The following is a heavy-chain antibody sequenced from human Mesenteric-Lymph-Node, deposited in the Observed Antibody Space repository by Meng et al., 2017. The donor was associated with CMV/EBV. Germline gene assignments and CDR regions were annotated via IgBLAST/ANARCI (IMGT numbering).Heavy chain of an antibody. CDR3: ARHPPGGDYYYGMDV. CDR1: GFTFSNYD. CDR2: MYSGGTT. Sequence: GESLKISCVTSGFTFSNYDMSWVRQAPGKGLEWVSIMYSGGTTYYADSVKGRFTISRDNSKNTLFLQMNNLAAEDTAMYYCARHPPGGDYYYGMDVWGQGTTVTVSS. J-gene: IGHJ6*02. V-gene: IGHV3-66*04. D-gene: IGHD2-15*01.